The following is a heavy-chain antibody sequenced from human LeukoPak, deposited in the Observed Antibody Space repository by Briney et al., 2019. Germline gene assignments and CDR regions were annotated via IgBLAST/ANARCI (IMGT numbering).Heavy chain of an antibody. CDR1: GFTFSSYA. CDR2: ISYDGSNK. D-gene: IGHD3-10*01. Sequence: GGSLRLSCAASGFTFSSYAMHWVRQAPGKGLEWVAVISYDGSNKYYADSVKGRFTISRDNSKNTLYLQMNSLRAEDTAVYYCARGRFGESKGWADYWGQGTLVTVSS. V-gene: IGHV3-30-3*01. J-gene: IGHJ4*02. CDR3: ARGRFGESKGWADY.